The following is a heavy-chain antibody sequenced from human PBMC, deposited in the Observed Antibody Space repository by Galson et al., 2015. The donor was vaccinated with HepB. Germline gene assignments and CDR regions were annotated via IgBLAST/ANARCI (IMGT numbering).Heavy chain of an antibody. J-gene: IGHJ6*02. D-gene: IGHD3-22*01. Sequence: SLRLSCAASGFTFSSYSMNWVRQAPGKGPEWVSYISSSGSTIYYADSVKGRFTISRDNAKDSLYLQMNSLRDEDTAVYSCARDHRGYYYYGMDAWGQGTTVTVSS. CDR1: GFTFSSYS. CDR3: ARDHRGYYYYGMDA. V-gene: IGHV3-48*02. CDR2: ISSSGSTI.